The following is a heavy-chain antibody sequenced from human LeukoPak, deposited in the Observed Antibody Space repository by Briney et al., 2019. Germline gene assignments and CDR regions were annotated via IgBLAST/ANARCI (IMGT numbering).Heavy chain of an antibody. CDR3: AKEGQPDYVWGSYRPNYFDY. D-gene: IGHD3-16*02. Sequence: GRSLRLSCAASGFTFSSYGMHWVRQAPGKGLEWVAVISYDGSNKYYADSVKGRFTISRDNSKNTLYLQMNSLRAEDTAVYYCAKEGQPDYVWGSYRPNYFDYWGQGTLVTVSS. J-gene: IGHJ4*02. CDR1: GFTFSSYG. V-gene: IGHV3-30*18. CDR2: ISYDGSNK.